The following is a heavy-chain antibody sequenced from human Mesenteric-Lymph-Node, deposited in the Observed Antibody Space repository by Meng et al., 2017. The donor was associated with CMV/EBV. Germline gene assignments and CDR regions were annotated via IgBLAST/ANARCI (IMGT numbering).Heavy chain of an antibody. D-gene: IGHD3-10*01. J-gene: IGHJ6*02. CDR3: ARGAGGHYYGMDV. V-gene: IGHV4-61*08. CDR2: INHSGGT. CDR1: GYSISSGDYY. Sequence: SETLSLTCTVSGYSISSGDYYWSWIRQPPGKGLEWIGEINHSGGTNYNLSLKSRVTMSLDTSKKQFSLRLRSVTVADTAVYYCARGAGGHYYGMDVWGQGTTVTVSS.